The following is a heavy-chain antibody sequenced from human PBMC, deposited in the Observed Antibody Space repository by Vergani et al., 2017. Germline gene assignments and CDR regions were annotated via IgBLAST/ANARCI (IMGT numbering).Heavy chain of an antibody. V-gene: IGHV1-69*04. CDR3: AREGGYSYGYYAFEI. D-gene: IGHD5-18*01. CDR2: IIPILGIA. J-gene: IGHJ3*02. CDR1: GGTFSSYA. Sequence: QVQLVQSGAEVKKPGSSVKVSCKASGGTFSSYAISWVRQAPGQGLEWMGRIIPILGIANYAQKFQGRVTITADKSTSTAYMELSSLRSEDTAVYYCAREGGYSYGYYAFEIWGQGTMVTVSS.